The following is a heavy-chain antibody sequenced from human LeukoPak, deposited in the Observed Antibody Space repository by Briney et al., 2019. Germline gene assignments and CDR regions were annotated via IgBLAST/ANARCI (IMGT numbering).Heavy chain of an antibody. CDR2: ISWNSGSI. Sequence: PGGSLRLSCAASGFTFDDYAMHWVRQAPGKGLEWVSGISWNSGSIGYADSVKGRFTISRDNAKNSLYLQMNSLRAEDTALYYCAKARGIAAQFDPWVQGTLVTVSS. CDR3: AKARGIAAQFDP. V-gene: IGHV3-9*01. CDR1: GFTFDDYA. J-gene: IGHJ5*02. D-gene: IGHD6-13*01.